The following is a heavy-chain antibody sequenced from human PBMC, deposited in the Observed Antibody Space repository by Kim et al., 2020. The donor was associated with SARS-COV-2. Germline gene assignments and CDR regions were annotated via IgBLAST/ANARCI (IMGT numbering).Heavy chain of an antibody. CDR2: ISGSGGST. Sequence: GGSLRLSCAASGFTFSSYAMSWVRQAPGKGLEWVSAISGSGGSTYYADSVKGRFTISRDNSKNTLYLQMNSLRAEDTAVYYCAKDLSSALGAGVFDPWGQVTLVTVSS. V-gene: IGHV3-23*01. CDR3: AKDLSSALGAGVFDP. D-gene: IGHD3-22*01. J-gene: IGHJ5*02. CDR1: GFTFSSYA.